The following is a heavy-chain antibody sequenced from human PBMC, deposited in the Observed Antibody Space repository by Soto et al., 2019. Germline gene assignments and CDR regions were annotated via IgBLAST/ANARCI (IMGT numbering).Heavy chain of an antibody. D-gene: IGHD2-8*01. Sequence: EVQLVESGGGLVQPGESLRLSCTASGITFSSYSMNWVRQAPWKGLEWLSYISSSNTAYADSVKGRFTISRDNAKNSVYLQMNSLRDEDTAVYYCVGDQDVHAPMVHGNYWGRGTRVTVSS. CDR1: GITFSSYS. V-gene: IGHV3-48*02. CDR3: VGDQDVHAPMVHGNY. CDR2: ISSSNT. J-gene: IGHJ4*02.